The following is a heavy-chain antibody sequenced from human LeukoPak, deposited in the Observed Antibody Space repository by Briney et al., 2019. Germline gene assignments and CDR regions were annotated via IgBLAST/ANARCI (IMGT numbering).Heavy chain of an antibody. CDR2: IGGSAGTT. V-gene: IGHV3-23*01. J-gene: IGHJ4*02. D-gene: IGHD3-10*01. Sequence: GGSLRLSCAASGFTFTNWPMSWVRQAPGKGLEWVSGIGGSAGTTSYADSVKGRFTISRDNSKNTLYLHMNSLRAEDTAVYHCAKDGYGSGSYSQYFDYWGQGILVTVSS. CDR1: GFTFTNWP. CDR3: AKDGYGSGSYSQYFDY.